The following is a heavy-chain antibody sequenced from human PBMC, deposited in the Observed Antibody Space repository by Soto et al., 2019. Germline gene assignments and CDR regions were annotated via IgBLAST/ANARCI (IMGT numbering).Heavy chain of an antibody. CDR1: GGSISSGGDS. V-gene: IGHV4-31*03. CDR2: IYYSGST. J-gene: IGHJ6*03. Sequence: QVQLQESGPGLVKPSQTLSLTCTVSGGSISSGGDSWSWIRKHPGKGLEWIGYIYYSGSTYYKPSLKSRVTISVDTSKNQFSLKLSSVTAADTAVYYCARGSYYYYMDVWGKGTTVTVSS. CDR3: ARGSYYYYMDV.